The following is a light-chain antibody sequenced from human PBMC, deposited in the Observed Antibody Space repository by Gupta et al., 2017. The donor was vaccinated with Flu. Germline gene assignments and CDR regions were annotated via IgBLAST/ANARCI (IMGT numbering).Light chain of an antibody. CDR2: AAS. V-gene: IGKV1-39*01. J-gene: IGKJ5*01. CDR3: QKSYSNPIT. Sequence: DIQMTQSPSSLSASVGDRVTITCRASQIISSYLNWYQQKPGKAPKLLSYAASSLQSGVPSRFSGSGSGTDFTLTISSLQHEDFATYYCQKSYSNPITFGQGIRLEIK. CDR1: QIISSY.